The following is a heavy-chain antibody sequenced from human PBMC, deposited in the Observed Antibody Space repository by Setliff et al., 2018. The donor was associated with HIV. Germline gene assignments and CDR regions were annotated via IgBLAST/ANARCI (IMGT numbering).Heavy chain of an antibody. CDR1: GGTFSSYA. V-gene: IGHV1-69*13. D-gene: IGHD3-10*01. CDR3: ARDDKFAFDY. Sequence: GASVKVSCKASGGTFSSYAISWVRQAPGQGLEWMGGVIPIFGTANYAQKFQGRVTITADGSTSTAYMELSSLRSEDTAVYYCARDDKFAFDYWGLGTLVTVSS. CDR2: VIPIFGTA. J-gene: IGHJ4*02.